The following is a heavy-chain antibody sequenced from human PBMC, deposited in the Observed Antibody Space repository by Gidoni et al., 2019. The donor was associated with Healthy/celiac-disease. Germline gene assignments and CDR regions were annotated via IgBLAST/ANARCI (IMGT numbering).Heavy chain of an antibody. Sequence: EVQLVESGGGLIQPGGSLRLSCAASGFTFSSNYMSWVRQAPGKGLEWVSVIYSGGSTYYADSVKGRFTISRDNSKNTLYLQMNSLRAEDTAVYYCAREWSGILGYYGMDVWGQGTTVTVSS. CDR1: GFTFSSNY. V-gene: IGHV3-53*01. J-gene: IGHJ6*02. CDR2: IYSGGST. CDR3: AREWSGILGYYGMDV. D-gene: IGHD3-3*01.